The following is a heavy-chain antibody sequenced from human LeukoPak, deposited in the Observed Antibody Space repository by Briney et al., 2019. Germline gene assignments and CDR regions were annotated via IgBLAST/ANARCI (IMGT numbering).Heavy chain of an antibody. V-gene: IGHV3-48*04. CDR3: ARWAAPGYGMDV. CDR1: GFTFSTSS. CDR2: ISSSSSTI. J-gene: IGHJ6*02. Sequence: PGGSLRLSCVTSGFTFSTSSMNWVRQAPGKGLEWVSYISSSSSTIYYADSVKGRFTISRDNAKNSLYLQMNSLRAEDTAVYYCARWAAPGYGMDVWGQGTTVTVPS. D-gene: IGHD6-13*01.